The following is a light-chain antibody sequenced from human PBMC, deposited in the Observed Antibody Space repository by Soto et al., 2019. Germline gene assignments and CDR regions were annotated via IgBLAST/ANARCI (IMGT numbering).Light chain of an antibody. CDR1: QSISGY. J-gene: IGKJ4*01. V-gene: IGKV1-39*01. CDR2: AAS. Sequence: DIQMTQSPSSLSASVGDRVTITCRASQSISGYLNWFQQKPGKAPNLLISAASHLQSGVPLRFSGSGSGTDFTLIISSLQPEDFATYYCQQAYSTPLTFGGGTKVEIK. CDR3: QQAYSTPLT.